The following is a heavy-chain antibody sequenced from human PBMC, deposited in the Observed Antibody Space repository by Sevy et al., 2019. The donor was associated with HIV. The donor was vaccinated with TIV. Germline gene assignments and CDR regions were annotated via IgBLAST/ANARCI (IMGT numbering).Heavy chain of an antibody. D-gene: IGHD3-22*01. Sequence: ASVKVSCKASGYTFTSYDINWVRQATGQGLEWMGWMNPNSGNTGYAQKFQGRVTMTRNTSISTAYMELSSLRSEDTAVYYCARGSRYYYDSSGYVYNWSDPWGQGTLVTVSS. J-gene: IGHJ5*02. CDR2: MNPNSGNT. CDR3: ARGSRYYYDSSGYVYNWSDP. CDR1: GYTFTSYD. V-gene: IGHV1-8*01.